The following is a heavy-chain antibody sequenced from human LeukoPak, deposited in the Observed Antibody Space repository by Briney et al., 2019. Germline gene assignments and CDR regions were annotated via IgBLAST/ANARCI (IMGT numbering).Heavy chain of an antibody. Sequence: PSETLSLTCTVSGGSISSSSYYWGWIRQPPGKRLEWIGYIYYSGSTNYNPSLKSRVTISVDKSKNQFSLKLSSVTAADTAVYYCARKAVAGTLVYWGQGTLVTVSS. V-gene: IGHV4-61*05. D-gene: IGHD6-19*01. CDR3: ARKAVAGTLVY. CDR2: IYYSGST. CDR1: GGSISSSSYY. J-gene: IGHJ4*02.